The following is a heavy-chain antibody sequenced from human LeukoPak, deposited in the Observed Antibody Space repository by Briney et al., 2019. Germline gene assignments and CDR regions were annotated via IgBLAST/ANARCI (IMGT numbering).Heavy chain of an antibody. J-gene: IGHJ4*02. CDR1: GFTFKNYA. CDR2: IIESGEST. V-gene: IGHV3-23*01. Sequence: GGSLRLSCAASGFTFKNYAMYWVRQAPGKGLEWVSAIIESGESTYYTDSAKGRFTISRDNSKNTLYLQMNSLRAEDTAFYYCAKGSAQYYFDSWGQGTLVTVSS. CDR3: AKGSAQYYFDS. D-gene: IGHD3-10*01.